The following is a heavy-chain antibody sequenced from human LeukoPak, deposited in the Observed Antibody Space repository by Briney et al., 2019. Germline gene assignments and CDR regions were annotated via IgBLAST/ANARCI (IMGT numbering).Heavy chain of an antibody. CDR1: GFTFSSYG. D-gene: IGHD6-19*01. Sequence: QSGGSLRLSCAASGFTFSSYGMHWVRQAPGKGLEWVAVISYDGSNKYYADSVKGRFTISRDNAKNSLYLQMNSLRAEDMALYYCAKDPRLYSSGWPYYFDYWGQGTLVTVSS. J-gene: IGHJ4*02. V-gene: IGHV3-30*18. CDR3: AKDPRLYSSGWPYYFDY. CDR2: ISYDGSNK.